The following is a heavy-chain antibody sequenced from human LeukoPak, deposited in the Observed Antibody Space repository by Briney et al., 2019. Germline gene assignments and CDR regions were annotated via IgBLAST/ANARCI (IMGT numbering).Heavy chain of an antibody. J-gene: IGHJ6*03. CDR1: GGSLSRGNYY. D-gene: IGHD6-6*01. Sequence: SQTLSLTCTVSGGSLSRGNYYWTWVRQPAGSGLEWIGRIYTSGTTDYNPSLRTRVTISVDASRNQFSLNLSSVTAADTAVYYCARWSGSVTARNYYYYMDVWGEGTTVTVSS. V-gene: IGHV4-61*02. CDR3: ARWSGSVTARNYYYYMDV. CDR2: IYTSGTT.